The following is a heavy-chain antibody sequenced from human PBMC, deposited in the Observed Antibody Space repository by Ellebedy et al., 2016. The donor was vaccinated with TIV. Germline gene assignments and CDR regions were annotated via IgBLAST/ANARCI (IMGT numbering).Heavy chain of an antibody. Sequence: GESLKISCAASGFTHSSSKMSWVRQAPGKGLEWVSAIDGSDDGTYYADSVKGRFTISRDISKNTLYRQMNSLRAEDTAVYYCAKDVGFGWPGDYWGQGTLVTVSS. CDR3: AKDVGFGWPGDY. CDR1: GFTHSSSK. V-gene: IGHV3-23*01. J-gene: IGHJ4*02. CDR2: IDGSDDGT. D-gene: IGHD3-16*01.